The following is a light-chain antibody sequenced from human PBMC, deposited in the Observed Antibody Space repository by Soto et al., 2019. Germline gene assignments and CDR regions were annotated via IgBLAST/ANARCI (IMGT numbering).Light chain of an antibody. CDR2: AAS. Sequence: DIQITQAPSTLSGSVGDRVTITCRASQNIERWLAWYQQKPGKAPNLLIYAASSLQSGVPSRFSGSVSGTDGTITISSLKTEDGATYYCQQSYSTTRTFGQGTKVDIK. V-gene: IGKV1-39*01. J-gene: IGKJ1*01. CDR1: QNIERW. CDR3: QQSYSTTRT.